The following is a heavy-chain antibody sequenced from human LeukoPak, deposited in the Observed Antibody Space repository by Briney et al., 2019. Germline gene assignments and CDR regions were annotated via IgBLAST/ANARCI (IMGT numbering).Heavy chain of an antibody. D-gene: IGHD3-16*01. V-gene: IGHV3-74*01. J-gene: IGHJ4*02. Sequence: GGSLRLSCAASGFTFSVYWMHWVRQAPGRGLVWVSLINSDGSSTRYADSVKGRFTISRDNAKNTLYLQMNSLRAEDTAVYYCIRDLFDDYSLDYWGQGALVTVSS. CDR3: IRDLFDDYSLDY. CDR1: GFTFSVYW. CDR2: INSDGSST.